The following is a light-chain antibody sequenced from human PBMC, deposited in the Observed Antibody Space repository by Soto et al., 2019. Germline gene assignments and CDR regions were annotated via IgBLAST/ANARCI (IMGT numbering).Light chain of an antibody. CDR1: PAIASF. J-gene: IGKJ1*01. V-gene: IGKV1-9*01. CDR2: GAS. CDR3: QQLNASPWT. Sequence: IQLTQSPSSLSASVGDRVTITCRASPAIASFLAWYQQKPGTAPKLLIYGASTLQSGVPSRFSGSRSGTDYTLSIASLQPEDFATYYCQQLNASPWTFGHGTKVEIK.